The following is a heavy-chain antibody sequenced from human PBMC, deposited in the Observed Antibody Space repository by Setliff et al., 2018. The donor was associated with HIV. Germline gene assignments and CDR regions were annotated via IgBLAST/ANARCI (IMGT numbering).Heavy chain of an antibody. Sequence: GGSLRLSCAASGFTFRTYWMSWVRQAPGKGLEWVGRIKTKTDVGTTDYAAPVKGRFTLSRDDSKNMLYLQMNSLKTEDTALYFCTTIKSYGAFDFWGQGALVTVSS. D-gene: IGHD5-18*01. J-gene: IGHJ4*02. CDR1: GFTFRTYW. CDR2: IKTKTDVGTT. CDR3: TTIKSYGAFDF. V-gene: IGHV3-15*01.